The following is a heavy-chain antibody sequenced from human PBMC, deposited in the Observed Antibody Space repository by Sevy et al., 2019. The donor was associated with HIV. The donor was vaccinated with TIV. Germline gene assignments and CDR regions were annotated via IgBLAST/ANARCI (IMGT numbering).Heavy chain of an antibody. Sequence: GGSLRLSCAASGFTFSGYAMSWVRQAPGKGLEWVSAISGSGVGPYYADSVKGRFTISRDNSNNTLYLQMNSLRVEDTAVYYCAKSLVVVIAASGPYGMDVWGQGTTVTVSS. CDR3: AKSLVVVIAASGPYGMDV. D-gene: IGHD2-15*01. V-gene: IGHV3-23*01. CDR1: GFTFSGYA. CDR2: ISGSGVGP. J-gene: IGHJ6*02.